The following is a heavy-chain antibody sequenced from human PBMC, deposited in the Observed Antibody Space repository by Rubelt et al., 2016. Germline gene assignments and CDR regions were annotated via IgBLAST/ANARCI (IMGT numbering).Heavy chain of an antibody. CDR3: ASADYDFWSGSDRNWFDP. CDR2: IYHSGST. J-gene: IGHJ5*02. V-gene: IGHV4-38-2*02. D-gene: IGHD3-3*01. CDR1: GYSISSGYY. Sequence: QVQLQESGPGLVKPSETLSLTCTVSGYSISSGYYWGWIRQPPGKGLEWIGSIYHSGSTYYNPSLKSRVTISVDTSKTQFSLKLSSVTAADTAVYYWASADYDFWSGSDRNWFDPWGQGTLVTVSS.